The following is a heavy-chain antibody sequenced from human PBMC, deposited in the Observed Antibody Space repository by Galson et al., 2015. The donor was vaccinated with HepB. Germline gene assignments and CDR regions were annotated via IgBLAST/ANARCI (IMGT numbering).Heavy chain of an antibody. CDR1: GFTVSNNY. V-gene: IGHV3-53*01. CDR3: ASSSKGLGYFDY. J-gene: IGHJ4*02. CDR2: IYSEGTT. D-gene: IGHD6-19*01. Sequence: SLRLSCAASGFTVSNNYMSWVRQAPGKGLEWVSIIYSEGTTQYADSAQGRFTISRDRSKNTLYLQMNSLRAEDTAVYYCASSSKGLGYFDYWGQGTLVGVSS.